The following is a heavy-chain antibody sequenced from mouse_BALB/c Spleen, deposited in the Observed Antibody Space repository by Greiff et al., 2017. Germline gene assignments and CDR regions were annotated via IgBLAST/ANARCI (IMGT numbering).Heavy chain of an antibody. Sequence: VQLQQPGAELVKPGASVKLSCKASGYTFTSYYMYWVKQRPGQGLEWIGGINPSNGGTNFNEKFKSKATLTVDKSSSTAYMQLSSLTSEDSAVYYCTRDYYGSPGVWGAGTTVTVSS. V-gene: IGHV1S81*02. CDR2: INPSNGGT. J-gene: IGHJ1*01. D-gene: IGHD1-1*01. CDR3: TRDYYGSPGV. CDR1: GYTFTSYY.